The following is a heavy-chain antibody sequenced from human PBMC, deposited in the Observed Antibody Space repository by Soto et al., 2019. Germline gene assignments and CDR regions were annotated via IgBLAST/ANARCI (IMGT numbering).Heavy chain of an antibody. V-gene: IGHV3-7*01. CDR1: GITFSRYW. D-gene: IGHD2-15*01. J-gene: IGHJ6*03. CDR2: INQDGSEK. CDR3: ARVGGYCSGCNCYAPLYYYMDV. Sequence: EVQLVESGGGLVQPGGSLRLSCAASGITFSRYWMSWVRQAPGKGLEWVANINQDGSEKYYVDSVRGRFTISRDNAKKSLYLQMNSLRAEDTAVYYCARVGGYCSGCNCYAPLYYYMDVWGKGTTVTVSS.